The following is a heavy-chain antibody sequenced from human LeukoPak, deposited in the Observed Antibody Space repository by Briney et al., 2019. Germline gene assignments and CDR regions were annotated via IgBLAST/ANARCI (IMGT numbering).Heavy chain of an antibody. J-gene: IGHJ3*02. V-gene: IGHV4-34*01. CDR3: ARDPGDCGGDCYSPPRAFDI. D-gene: IGHD2-21*02. Sequence: SETLSLTCDVYGGSFSGYYWSWIRQPPGKGLEWIGEINHSGSTNYNPSLKSRVTISVDTSKNQFSLTLSSVTAADTAVYYCARDPGDCGGDCYSPPRAFDIWGQGTMVTVSS. CDR1: GGSFSGYY. CDR2: INHSGST.